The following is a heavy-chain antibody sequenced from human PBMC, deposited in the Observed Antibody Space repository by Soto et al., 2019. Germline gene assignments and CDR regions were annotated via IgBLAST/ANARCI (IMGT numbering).Heavy chain of an antibody. CDR3: ARWRGYNNYCYVSDY. Sequence: QVQLVQSGAEVKKPGASVKVSCKTSGYTFSHYGITWVRPAPGQGLEWMGWISAYNGNTDYAQKLQGRFTMTTDTSTSTVSVELRSMKSDDTAVYYCARWRGYNNYCYVSDYWGQGTLVTVSS. CDR1: GYTFSHYG. D-gene: IGHD1-20*01. J-gene: IGHJ4*02. V-gene: IGHV1-18*01. CDR2: ISAYNGNT.